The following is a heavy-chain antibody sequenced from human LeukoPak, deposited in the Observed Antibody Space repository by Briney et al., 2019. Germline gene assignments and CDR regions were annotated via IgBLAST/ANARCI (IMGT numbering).Heavy chain of an antibody. CDR2: ISSSSYI. Sequence: GGSLRLSCAASGFTFSSYSMNWVRQAPGKGPEWVSSISSSSYIYYADSVKGRFTISRDNAKNSLYLRMNSLRAEDTAVYYCAGVVPAADYYYYYMDVWGKGTTVTVSS. D-gene: IGHD2-2*01. CDR1: GFTFSSYS. J-gene: IGHJ6*03. CDR3: AGVVPAADYYYYYMDV. V-gene: IGHV3-21*01.